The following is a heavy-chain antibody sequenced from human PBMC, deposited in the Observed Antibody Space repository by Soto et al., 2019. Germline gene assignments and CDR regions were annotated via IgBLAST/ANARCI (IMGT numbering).Heavy chain of an antibody. J-gene: IGHJ5*02. CDR3: AGDMRATILLVGHTNWFAP. V-gene: IGHV4-59*01. CDR1: GDSIKNNY. D-gene: IGHD5-12*01. CDR2: LSFSFGT. Sequence: SATLSRTCTVSGDSIKNNYWCWIRQPPGEGRDCIGSLSFSFGTSYNRSLGSRVTISLDTSRTQFSLEVPSVTAADTALYFCAGDMRATILLVGHTNWFAPWGQGALVTVSS.